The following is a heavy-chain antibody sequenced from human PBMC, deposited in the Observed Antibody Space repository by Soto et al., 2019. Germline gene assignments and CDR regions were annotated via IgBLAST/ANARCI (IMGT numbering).Heavy chain of an antibody. D-gene: IGHD3-10*01. J-gene: IGHJ5*02. Sequence: SETLSLTCTVSGGSIRTSYWSWIRQPPGKGLEWIGYTYNSGSTNYNPSLKSRVTISVDTSKNQFSLKLSSVTAADTAVYYCARGSRLLWFGEPSPSNWFDPWGQGTLVTVSS. CDR2: TYNSGST. CDR3: ARGSRLLWFGEPSPSNWFDP. V-gene: IGHV4-59*01. CDR1: GGSIRTSY.